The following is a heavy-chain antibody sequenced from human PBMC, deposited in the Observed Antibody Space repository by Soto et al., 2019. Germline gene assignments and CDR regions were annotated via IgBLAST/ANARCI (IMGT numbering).Heavy chain of an antibody. D-gene: IGHD7-27*01. V-gene: IGHV4-4*02. Sequence: PSETLSLTCAVSGGSLSRDNWWNWVRQPTGKGLECIGEIYHTGSTNYNPSLKRRVTISVDKSKNHFSRSRSSVTAADTAVYYCAKDLWGAKATDYWGQGTLVTVSS. CDR1: GGSLSRDNW. CDR3: AKDLWGAKATDY. J-gene: IGHJ4*02. CDR2: IYHTGST.